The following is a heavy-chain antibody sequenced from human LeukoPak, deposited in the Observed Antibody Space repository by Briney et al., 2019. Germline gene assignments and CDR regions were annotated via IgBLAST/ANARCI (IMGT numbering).Heavy chain of an antibody. J-gene: IGHJ3*02. V-gene: IGHV1-8*03. D-gene: IGHD5-18*01. Sequence: ASVKVSCKASGYTFTSYDINWVRQATGQGLEWTGWMNPNSGNTGYAQKFQGRVTITRNTSISTAYMELSSLRSEDTAVYYCARGDTDDAFDIWGQGTMVTVSS. CDR1: GYTFTSYD. CDR3: ARGDTDDAFDI. CDR2: MNPNSGNT.